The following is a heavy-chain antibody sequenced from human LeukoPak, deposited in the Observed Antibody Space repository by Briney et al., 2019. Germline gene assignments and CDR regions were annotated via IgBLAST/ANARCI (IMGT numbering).Heavy chain of an antibody. CDR1: GFTFSSYS. CDR2: IGGSSRVI. CDR3: ARYLDTGGYTFDY. Sequence: GGSLRLSCAASGFTFSSYSMNWVRQAPGTGVVWVSYIGGSSRVIYYADSLKGRFTISRDNAKNALYLQMNSLGDEDTGVYYCARYLDTGGYTFDYWGRGALVSVSS. V-gene: IGHV3-48*02. D-gene: IGHD2-8*02. J-gene: IGHJ4*02.